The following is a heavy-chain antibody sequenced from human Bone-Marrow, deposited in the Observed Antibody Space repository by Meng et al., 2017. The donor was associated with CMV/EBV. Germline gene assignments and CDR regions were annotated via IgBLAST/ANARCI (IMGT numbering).Heavy chain of an antibody. Sequence: GGSLRLSCAASGFTFSSYDMHWVRQATGKGLERVSAIGTAGDTYYPGSVKGRFTISRENAKNSLYLQMNSLRAGDTAVYYCARSLFDSNDPFDYWGQGAVVTVSS. D-gene: IGHD3-22*01. V-gene: IGHV3-13*01. CDR2: IGTAGDT. CDR3: ARSLFDSNDPFDY. J-gene: IGHJ4*02. CDR1: GFTFSSYD.